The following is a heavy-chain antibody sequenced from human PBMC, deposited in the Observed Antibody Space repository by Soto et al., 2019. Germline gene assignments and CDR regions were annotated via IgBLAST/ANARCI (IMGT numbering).Heavy chain of an antibody. J-gene: IGHJ6*03. CDR1: GFTFSSYA. Sequence: PGGSLRLSCAASGFTFSSYAMSWVRQAPGKGLEWVSAISGSGGSTYYADSVKGRFTISRDNSKNTLYLQMYSLKTEDTVVYYCARVSYDFWSGYYTAGGYYYYMDVWGKGTTVTVSS. V-gene: IGHV3-23*01. CDR3: ARVSYDFWSGYYTAGGYYYYMDV. CDR2: ISGSGGST. D-gene: IGHD3-3*01.